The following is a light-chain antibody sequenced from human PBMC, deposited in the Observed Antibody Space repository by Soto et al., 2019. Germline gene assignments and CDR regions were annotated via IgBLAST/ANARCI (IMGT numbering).Light chain of an antibody. Sequence: QSALTQPASVSGSPGQSITISCTGTSSDVGSYNLVSWYQQHPGKAPKLMIYEENKRPSGVSNRFSGSKSGNTASLTISGLQAEDEADYFCCSYAGSSTPYVFGTGTKLTVL. V-gene: IGLV2-23*01. CDR1: SSDVGSYNL. CDR2: EEN. CDR3: CSYAGSSTPYV. J-gene: IGLJ1*01.